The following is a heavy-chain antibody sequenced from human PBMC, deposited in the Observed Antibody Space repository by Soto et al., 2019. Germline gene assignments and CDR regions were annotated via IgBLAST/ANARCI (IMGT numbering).Heavy chain of an antibody. CDR2: IVVGSGNT. D-gene: IGHD3-22*01. CDR1: GFTFTSSA. J-gene: IGHJ4*02. V-gene: IGHV1-58*01. Sequence: SVKVSCKASGFTFTSSAVQWVRQARGQRLEWIGWIVVGSGNTNYAQKLQGRVTMTTDTSTSTAYMELSSLRSDDTAVYYCARYFSYYDSSGYYVYWGKGTLVTVSS. CDR3: ARYFSYYDSSGYYVY.